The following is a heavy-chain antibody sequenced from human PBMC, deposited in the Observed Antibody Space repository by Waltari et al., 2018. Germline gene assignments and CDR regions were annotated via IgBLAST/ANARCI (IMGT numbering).Heavy chain of an antibody. Sequence: GQVVESGGGVVQPGKSLRTSRGGSGYHFSSVGIHWVRQTPVKGLEWIALKSYDGSDLYYADSVKGRFTISRDISQNTVYLQMNSLRTEDTAIYYCVISTRFDPWGQGTLVSVSS. CDR2: KSYDGSDL. V-gene: IGHV3-30*03. CDR3: VISTRFDP. J-gene: IGHJ5*02. CDR1: GYHFSSVG. D-gene: IGHD3-3*02.